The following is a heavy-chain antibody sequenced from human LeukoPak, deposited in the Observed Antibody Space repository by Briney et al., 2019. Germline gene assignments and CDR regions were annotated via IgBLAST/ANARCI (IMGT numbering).Heavy chain of an antibody. CDR1: GYTFTGYY. J-gene: IGHJ5*02. CDR2: INPNSGGT. CDR3: ARGLVRYYNWFDP. D-gene: IGHD1-14*01. Sequence: ASVKVSCKASGYTFTGYYMHWVRQAPGQGLEWMGWINPNSGGTNYAQKFQGRVTMTRDTSISTAYMELSRLRSDDTAVYYCARGLVRYYNWFDPWGQGTLVTVSS. V-gene: IGHV1-2*02.